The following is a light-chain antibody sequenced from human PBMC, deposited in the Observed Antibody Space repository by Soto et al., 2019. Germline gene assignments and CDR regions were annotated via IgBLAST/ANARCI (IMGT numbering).Light chain of an antibody. CDR2: AAS. CDR1: QSISTY. J-gene: IGKJ2*01. CDR3: QESYSAPYT. Sequence: DIQMTQSPSSLSASVGDRVTITCRASQSISTYLNWYHQEPGKAPRLLIYAASSLQSGVPSRFSGSGSGTDFTLTISSLQPEDFATYFCQESYSAPYTFGQGTNLEI. V-gene: IGKV1-39*01.